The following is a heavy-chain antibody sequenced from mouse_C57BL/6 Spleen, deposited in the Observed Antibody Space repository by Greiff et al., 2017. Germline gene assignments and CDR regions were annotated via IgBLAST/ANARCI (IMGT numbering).Heavy chain of an antibody. J-gene: IGHJ2*01. V-gene: IGHV3-6*01. CDR1: GYSITSGYY. Sequence: EVKLQESGPGLVKPSQSLSLTCSVTGYSITSGYYWNWIRQFPGNKLEWMGYISYDGSNNYNPSLKNRISITRDTSKNQFFLKLNSVTTEDTATYYCARDVYFDYWGQGTTLTVSS. CDR3: ARDVYFDY. CDR2: ISYDGSN.